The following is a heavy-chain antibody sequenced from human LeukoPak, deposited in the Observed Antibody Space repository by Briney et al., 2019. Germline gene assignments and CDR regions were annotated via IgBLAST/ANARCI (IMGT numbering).Heavy chain of an antibody. V-gene: IGHV1-18*01. J-gene: IGHJ4*02. CDR1: GYTFTSYG. Sequence: ASVRVSCKASGYTFTSYGISWVRQAPGQGLEWMGWISAYNGNTNYAQNLQGRVTMTTDTSTSTAYMELGSLRSDDTAVYYCARDHGSFEDLHLFFDYWGQGTLVTVSS. CDR3: ARDHGSFEDLHLFFDY. D-gene: IGHD1-26*01. CDR2: ISAYNGNT.